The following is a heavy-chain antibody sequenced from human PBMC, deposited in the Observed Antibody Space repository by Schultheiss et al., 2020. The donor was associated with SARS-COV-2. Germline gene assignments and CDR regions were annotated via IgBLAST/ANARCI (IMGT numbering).Heavy chain of an antibody. Sequence: GGSLRLSCAASGISFSDYDMNWVRQAPGKGLEWVASISYYGSVKWYADSVKGRFTISRDNSKNTLYLQMNSLRAEDTAVYYCARWDHYGGNSHLGFGYWGQGTLVTVSS. D-gene: IGHD4-23*01. CDR3: ARWDHYGGNSHLGFGY. J-gene: IGHJ4*02. CDR1: GISFSDYD. CDR2: ISYYGSVK. V-gene: IGHV3-30*07.